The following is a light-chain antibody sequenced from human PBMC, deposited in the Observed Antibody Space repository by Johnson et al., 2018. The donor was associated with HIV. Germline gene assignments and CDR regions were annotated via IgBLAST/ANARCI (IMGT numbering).Light chain of an antibody. Sequence: QPVLTQPPSLSAAPGQRVSISCSGNSSNIENYFVSWYQQLPGAAPRLLIYEDNKRPSGIPDRFSGSKSGASATVGITGLQPGDEADYYCGVWDASLSPHYVFGTGTTVIVL. CDR3: GVWDASLSPHYV. V-gene: IGLV1-51*02. CDR2: EDN. CDR1: SSNIENYF. J-gene: IGLJ1*01.